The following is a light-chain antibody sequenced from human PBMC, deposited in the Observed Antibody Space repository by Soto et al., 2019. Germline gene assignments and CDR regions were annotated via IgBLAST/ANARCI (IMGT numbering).Light chain of an antibody. J-gene: IGKJ1*01. CDR1: QSVSSNF. CDR3: QQYASSVT. Sequence: ESVLTQSPGSLSLSPGEGATLFCRASQSVSSNFFAWYQQKPGQAPRLLINGASTRATGNPDRFSGSGSGTDFTLTISRLKPEDFAVYYCQQYASSVTFGQRTKVELK. CDR2: GAS. V-gene: IGKV3-20*01.